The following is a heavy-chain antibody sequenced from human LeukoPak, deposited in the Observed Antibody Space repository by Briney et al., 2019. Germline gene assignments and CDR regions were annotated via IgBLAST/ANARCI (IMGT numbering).Heavy chain of an antibody. CDR3: TRDRTTVTLFDS. CDR2: ISSSSSYI. J-gene: IGHJ4*02. Sequence: GGSLRLSCAASGFTFSSYSMNWVRQAPGKGLEWVSSISSSSSYIHYADSVKGRFTISRDNAKNSLYLQINSLTVEDTAVYYCTRDRTTVTLFDSWGQGTLVTVSS. CDR1: GFTFSSYS. V-gene: IGHV3-21*01. D-gene: IGHD4-17*01.